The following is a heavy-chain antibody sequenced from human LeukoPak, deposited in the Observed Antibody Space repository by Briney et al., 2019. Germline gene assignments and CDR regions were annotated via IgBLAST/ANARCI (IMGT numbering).Heavy chain of an antibody. D-gene: IGHD1-26*01. CDR3: ARVYSGSYSVDYGMDV. CDR1: GFTVSSNY. CDR2: IYSGGST. J-gene: IGHJ6*02. V-gene: IGHV3-53*04. Sequence: GGPLRLSCAASGFTVSSNYMSWVRQAPGKGLEWVSVIYSGGSTYYADSVKGRFTISRHNSKNTLYLQMNSLRAEDTAVYYCARVYSGSYSVDYGMDVWGQGTTVTVSS.